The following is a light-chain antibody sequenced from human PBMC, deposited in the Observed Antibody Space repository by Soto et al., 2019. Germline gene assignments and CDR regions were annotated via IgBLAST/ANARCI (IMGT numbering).Light chain of an antibody. V-gene: IGKV1-39*01. CDR2: AAS. CDR1: QSIVTY. Sequence: DIQMTQSPSSLSASVGDRVTITCRASQSIVTYLNWYLQKPGKAPKFLIYAASTLQSGVPSRFSGSGSGTDFTLTISSLQPEDFATYFCQQSYSTPITFGQGTRLEIK. J-gene: IGKJ5*01. CDR3: QQSYSTPIT.